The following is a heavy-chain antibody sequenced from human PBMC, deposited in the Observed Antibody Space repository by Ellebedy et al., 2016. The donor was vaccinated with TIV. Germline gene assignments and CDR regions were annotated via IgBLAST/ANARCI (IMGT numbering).Heavy chain of an antibody. J-gene: IGHJ5*02. CDR1: GYTFTKFP. Sequence: AASVKVSCKASGYTFTKFPMHWVRQAPGQRLEWMGRINVGNGNTKYSQKFQGRVTITRDTSASTTDMELSSLRSEDTAVYYCARDRGADFVYDFWSGTFDPWGQGTLVTVSS. CDR2: INVGNGNT. V-gene: IGHV1-3*01. D-gene: IGHD3-3*01. CDR3: ARDRGADFVYDFWSGTFDP.